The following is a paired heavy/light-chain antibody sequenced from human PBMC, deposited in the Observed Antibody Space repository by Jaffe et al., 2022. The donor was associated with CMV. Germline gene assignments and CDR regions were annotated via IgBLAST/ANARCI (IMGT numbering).Heavy chain of an antibody. CDR2: ISGSGGST. Sequence: EVQLVESGGGLVQPGGSLRLSCAASGFTFSSYAMSWVRQAPGKGLEWVSAISGSGGSTYYADSVKGRFTISRDNSKNTLYLQMNSLRAEDTAVYYCAKGRWDIVVVTAIAYYFDYWGQGTLVTVSS. D-gene: IGHD2-21*02. CDR1: GFTFSSYA. J-gene: IGHJ4*02. CDR3: AKGRWDIVVVTAIAYYFDY. V-gene: IGHV3-23*04.
Light chain of an antibody. J-gene: IGLJ3*02. CDR2: KDS. Sequence: SYELTQPPSVSVSPGQTARITCSGDALPKQYAYWYQQKPGQAPVLVIYKDSERPSGIPERFSGSSSGTTVTLTISGVQAEDEADYYCQSADSSGTYLQWVFGGGTKLTVL. CDR3: QSADSSGTYLQWV. V-gene: IGLV3-25*03. CDR1: ALPKQY.